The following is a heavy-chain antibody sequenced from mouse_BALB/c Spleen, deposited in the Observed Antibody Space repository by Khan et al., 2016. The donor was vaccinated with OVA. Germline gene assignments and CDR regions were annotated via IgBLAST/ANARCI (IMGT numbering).Heavy chain of an antibody. CDR3: ARDDGSLYWYFDV. V-gene: IGHV3-5*02. J-gene: IGHJ1*01. CDR2: ISYSGTV. Sequence: EVQLQESGPGLVKPSQTVSLTCTVTGISITSGNYRWSWIRQFPGNKLEWIGNISYSGTVTYHPSLTSRTTITRATSKNQFFLEMNYLTAEDTATYYCARDDGSLYWYFDVWGAGTTVTVSS. D-gene: IGHD1-1*01. CDR1: GISITSGNYR.